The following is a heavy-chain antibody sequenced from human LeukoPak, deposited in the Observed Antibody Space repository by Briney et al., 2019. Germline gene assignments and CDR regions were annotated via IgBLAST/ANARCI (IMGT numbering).Heavy chain of an antibody. J-gene: IGHJ4*02. CDR3: ARDRIVVVPAAMIG. CDR2: TSSSSSYI. Sequence: GGSLRLSCAASGFTFSSYSMNWVRQAPGKGLEWVSSTSSSSSYIYYADSVKGRFTISRDNAKNSLYLQMNSLRAEDTAVYYCARDRIVVVPAAMIGWGQGTLVTVSS. V-gene: IGHV3-21*01. CDR1: GFTFSSYS. D-gene: IGHD2-2*01.